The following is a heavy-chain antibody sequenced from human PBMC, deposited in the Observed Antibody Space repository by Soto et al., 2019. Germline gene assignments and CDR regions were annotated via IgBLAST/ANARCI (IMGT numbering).Heavy chain of an antibody. CDR1: GYTFTSYA. Sequence: QVQLVQSGAEEKKPGASVKVSCKASGYTFTSYAMHWVRQAPGQRLEWMGWINAGNGNTKYSQKFQGRVTITRDTAASTAYMELSSLRSEDTSVDYCARGPHLYYDILNPQYGMDVWGQGTTVTVSS. J-gene: IGHJ6*02. V-gene: IGHV1-3*05. D-gene: IGHD3-9*01. CDR3: ARGPHLYYDILNPQYGMDV. CDR2: INAGNGNT.